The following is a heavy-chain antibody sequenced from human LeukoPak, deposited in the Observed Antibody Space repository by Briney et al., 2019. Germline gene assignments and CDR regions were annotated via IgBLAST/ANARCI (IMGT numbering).Heavy chain of an antibody. CDR2: IYSGGST. Sequence: GGSLRLSCAASGFTVSRNYMSWVRQAPGKGLEWVSVIYSGGSTYYADSVKGRFTISRDNSKNTLYLQMNSLRAEDTAVYYCASLAGTRTHFDYWGQGTLVTATS. CDR1: GFTVSRNY. D-gene: IGHD6-19*01. V-gene: IGHV3-53*01. CDR3: ASLAGTRTHFDY. J-gene: IGHJ4*02.